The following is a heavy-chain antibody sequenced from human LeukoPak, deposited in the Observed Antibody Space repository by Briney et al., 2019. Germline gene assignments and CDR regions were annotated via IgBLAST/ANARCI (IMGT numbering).Heavy chain of an antibody. CDR2: INHSGST. CDR1: GGSFSGYY. Sequence: PSETLSLTCAVYGGSFSGYYWSWIRQPPGKGLEWIGEINHSGSTNYNPSLKSRVTISVDTSKNQFSLKLSSVTAADTAVYYCARGFRGRLYCSSTSCYSTKYYYYYYMDVWGKGTTVTVSS. V-gene: IGHV4-34*01. J-gene: IGHJ6*03. D-gene: IGHD2-2*02. CDR3: ARGFRGRLYCSSTSCYSTKYYYYYYMDV.